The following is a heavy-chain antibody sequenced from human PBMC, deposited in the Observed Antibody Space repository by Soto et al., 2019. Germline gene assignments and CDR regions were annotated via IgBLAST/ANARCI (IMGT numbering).Heavy chain of an antibody. CDR1: GYTFTSYA. CDR3: AKAAAGNRYYYYYYMDV. CDR2: INAGNGNT. J-gene: IGHJ6*03. Sequence: ASVKVSCKASGYTFTSYAMHWVRQAPGQRLEWMGWINAGNGNTKYSQKFQGRVTITRDTSASTAYMELSSLRSEDTAVYYCAKAAAGNRYYYYYYMDVWGKGTTVTVS. D-gene: IGHD6-13*01. V-gene: IGHV1-3*01.